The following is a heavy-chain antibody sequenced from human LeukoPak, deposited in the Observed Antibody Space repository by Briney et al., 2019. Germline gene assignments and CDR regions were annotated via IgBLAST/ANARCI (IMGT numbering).Heavy chain of an antibody. CDR3: ARLPLTEYYFDL. CDR2: IYYSGST. V-gene: IGHV4-59*08. D-gene: IGHD3-10*01. J-gene: IGHJ4*02. CDR1: GGSISSYY. Sequence: PSETLSLTCTVSGGSISSYYWSWIRQPPGKGLEWIGYIYYSGSTNYNPSLKSRVTISVDTSKNQFSLKLSSVTAADTAVYYCARLPLTEYYFDLWGQGTLVTVSS.